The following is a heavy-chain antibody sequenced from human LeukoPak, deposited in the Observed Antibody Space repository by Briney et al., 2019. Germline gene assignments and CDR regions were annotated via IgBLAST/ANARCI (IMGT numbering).Heavy chain of an antibody. J-gene: IGHJ4*02. Sequence: GGSLRLSCAASGFTFSSYSMNWVRQAPGEGLEWLANINPDGGDKNYVDSVKGRFTISRDNAKNSVYLEINSLRAEDTAVYYCARPTRSSSPEYWGQGTLLTVSS. CDR3: ARPTRSSSPEY. D-gene: IGHD6-13*01. V-gene: IGHV3-7*01. CDR1: GFTFSSYS. CDR2: INPDGGDK.